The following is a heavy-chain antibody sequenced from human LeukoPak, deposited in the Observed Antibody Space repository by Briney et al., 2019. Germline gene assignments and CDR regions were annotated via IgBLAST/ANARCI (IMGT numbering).Heavy chain of an antibody. J-gene: IGHJ6*03. CDR3: AREQTRGSYYYYYYMDV. V-gene: IGHV3-48*03. CDR1: GFTFSSYE. CDR2: ISSSGSTI. Sequence: PGGSLRLSCAASGFTFSSYEMNWVRQAPGKGLEWVSYISSSGSTIYYADSVKGRFTISRDNAKNSLYLQMNSLRAEDTAVYYCAREQTRGSYYYYYYMDVWGKGTTVTISS. D-gene: IGHD5-12*01.